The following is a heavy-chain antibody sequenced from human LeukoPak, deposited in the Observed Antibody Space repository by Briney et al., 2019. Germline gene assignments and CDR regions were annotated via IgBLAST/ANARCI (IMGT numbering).Heavy chain of an antibody. CDR3: ARGRATVTTHWVDP. D-gene: IGHD4-11*01. CDR2: MNPNSGNT. CDR1: GYPFSNYD. Sequence: GASVKVSCKASGYPFSNYDINWVRQATGQGLEWMGWMNPNSGNTDYAQKFQGRVTITRNTSISTAYMELSSPRSEDTAVYYCARGRATVTTHWVDPWGQGTLVTVSS. J-gene: IGHJ5*02. V-gene: IGHV1-8*03.